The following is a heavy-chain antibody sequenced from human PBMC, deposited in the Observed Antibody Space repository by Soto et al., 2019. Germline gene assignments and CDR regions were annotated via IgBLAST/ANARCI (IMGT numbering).Heavy chain of an antibody. Sequence: GGSLRLSCAASGFTFSSYAMSWVRQAPGKGLEWVSAISGSGGSTYYADSVKGRFTISRDNSKNTLYLQMNSLRAEDTAVYYCAKDTAMVIFDGLDENYFDYWGQGTLVTVSS. V-gene: IGHV3-23*01. CDR2: ISGSGGST. D-gene: IGHD5-18*01. CDR1: GFTFSSYA. CDR3: AKDTAMVIFDGLDENYFDY. J-gene: IGHJ4*02.